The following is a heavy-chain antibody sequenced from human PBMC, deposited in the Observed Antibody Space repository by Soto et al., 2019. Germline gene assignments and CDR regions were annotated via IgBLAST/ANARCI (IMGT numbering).Heavy chain of an antibody. CDR2: IYYSGGT. CDR3: VRATRELEGLGDFAI. D-gene: IGHD4-17*01. CDR1: GGSISSGGYY. Sequence: PSETLSLTCTVSGGSISSGGYYWSWIRQHPGKGLEWIGYIYYSGGTYYNPSLKSRVTISVDTSKNKFSLKLSSVTAADTAVYYCVRATRELEGLGDFAICGQGTMV. J-gene: IGHJ3*02. V-gene: IGHV4-31*03.